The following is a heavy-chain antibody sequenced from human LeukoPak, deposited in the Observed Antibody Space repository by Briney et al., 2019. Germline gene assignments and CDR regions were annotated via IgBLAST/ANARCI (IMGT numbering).Heavy chain of an antibody. CDR3: ARASGQEYYDSSGYYY. D-gene: IGHD3-22*01. V-gene: IGHV3-48*01. J-gene: IGHJ4*02. CDR1: GFTFSSYS. CDR2: ISSSSSTI. Sequence: PGGSLRLSCAASGFTFSSYSMNWVRQAPGKGLEWVSYISSSSSTIYYADSVKGRFTISRDNSKNTLYLQMNSLRAEDTAVYYCARASGQEYYDSSGYYYWGQGTLVTVSS.